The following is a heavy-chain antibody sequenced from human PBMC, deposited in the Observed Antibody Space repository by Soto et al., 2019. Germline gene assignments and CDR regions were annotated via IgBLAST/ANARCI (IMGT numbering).Heavy chain of an antibody. D-gene: IGHD2-15*01. CDR2: INPSGDSR. CDR3: ARDISRIYGSPAASALFHP. Sequence: ASVKVSCKASGISFSDSFMHWVRQAPAQGHEWMGVINPSGDSRNYAQKFQGRVTITRDTSTSRAYMDLSSLRSEDTAVYYCARDISRIYGSPAASALFHPWARGSPVIGSA. J-gene: IGHJ5*02. V-gene: IGHV1-46*01. CDR1: GISFSDSF.